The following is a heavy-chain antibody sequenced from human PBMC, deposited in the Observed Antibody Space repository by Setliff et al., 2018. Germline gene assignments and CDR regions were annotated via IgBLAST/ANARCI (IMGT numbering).Heavy chain of an antibody. V-gene: IGHV1-18*04. Sequence: ASVKVSCKASGYTFTNFIMNWVRQAPGQGLEWMGWISAYNGNTYHAQKFQDRLSMTTDTSTSTAYMELRSLRADVTAVYYCERLVRHCTRISCQRTSEADLWGQGTQVTSPQ. D-gene: IGHD2-15*01. CDR2: ISAYNGNT. CDR1: GYTFTNFI. J-gene: IGHJ5*02. CDR3: ERLVRHCTRISCQRTSEADL.